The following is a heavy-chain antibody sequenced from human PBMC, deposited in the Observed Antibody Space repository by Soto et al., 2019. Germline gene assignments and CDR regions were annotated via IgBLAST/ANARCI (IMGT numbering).Heavy chain of an antibody. J-gene: IGHJ5*02. V-gene: IGHV4-59*01. D-gene: IGHD2-21*02. Sequence: SETLSLTCSVSGGSISSYYWSWIRQPPGKGLGWIGYIFYSGRSGSTNYNPSLKSRVTISVDTSKNQFSLKLTSMTAADTAVYYCAKTALGWFDPWGQGTLVTVSS. CDR2: IFYSGRSGST. CDR3: AKTALGWFDP. CDR1: GGSISSYY.